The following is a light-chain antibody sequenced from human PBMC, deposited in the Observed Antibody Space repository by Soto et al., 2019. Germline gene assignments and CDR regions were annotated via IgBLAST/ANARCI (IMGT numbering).Light chain of an antibody. CDR3: QQWLISRT. J-gene: IGKJ1*01. CDR2: GAS. V-gene: IGKV3-20*01. CDR1: RSVSSKY. Sequence: DIVLTQSPGTLSLSPGERATLSCRASRSVSSKYLAWYQQKPGQAPRLLIYGASSRATGIPDRFSGSGSGTDFTLTISRLEPGDFAVYYCQQWLISRTFGQGTKVEIK.